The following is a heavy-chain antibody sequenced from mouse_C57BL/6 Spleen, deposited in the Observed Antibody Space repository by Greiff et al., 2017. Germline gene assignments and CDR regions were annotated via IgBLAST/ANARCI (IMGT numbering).Heavy chain of an antibody. CDR1: EYEFPSHN. J-gene: IGHJ3*01. CDR3: ARGVTPFAY. V-gene: IGHV5-2*01. D-gene: IGHD2-1*01. Sequence: DVKLVESGGGLVQPGESLKLSCASNEYEFPSHNMSWVRKTTEQRLELVAAINSDGGSTYYPDTMERRFIISRDNTKKTLYLQMSSVRYEDTALNYCARGVTPFAYWGQGTLVTVSA. CDR2: INSDGGST.